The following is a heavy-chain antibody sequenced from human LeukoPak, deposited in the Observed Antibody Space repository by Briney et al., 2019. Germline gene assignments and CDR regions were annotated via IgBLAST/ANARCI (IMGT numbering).Heavy chain of an antibody. CDR3: AKNGDRGAYCSGGSCYPYYYYYMDV. CDR2: VTSSGGTT. V-gene: IGHV3-23*01. D-gene: IGHD2-15*01. J-gene: IGHJ6*03. CDR1: GFTFSSYA. Sequence: GGSLRLSCAASGFTFSSYAMSWVRQAPGKGLEWVSAVTSSGGTTYYADSVKGRFTISRDNPKNTLSLKMTSLRAEDTSIYYCAKNGDRGAYCSGGSCYPYYYYYMDVWGKGTTVTISS.